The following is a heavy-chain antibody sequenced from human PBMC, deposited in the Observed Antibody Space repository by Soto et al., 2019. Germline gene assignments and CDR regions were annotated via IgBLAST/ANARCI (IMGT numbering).Heavy chain of an antibody. V-gene: IGHV3-21*01. J-gene: IGHJ4*02. CDR1: GFTFSSYS. D-gene: IGHD3-9*01. CDR3: ARNLRFFDWLSPFDS. Sequence: EVQLVESGGGLVKPGGSLRLSCAASGFTFSSYSMNWVRQAPGKGLEWVSSISSSSSYIYYADSVKGRFTISRDNAKNSLFLQINSLRAEDTAVYYWARNLRFFDWLSPFDSGGQGTLVTVSS. CDR2: ISSSSSYI.